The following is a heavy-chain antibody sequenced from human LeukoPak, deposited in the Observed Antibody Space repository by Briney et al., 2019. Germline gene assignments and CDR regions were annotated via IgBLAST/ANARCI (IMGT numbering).Heavy chain of an antibody. CDR2: INHSGST. Sequence: PSETLSLTCAVYGGSFSGYYWSWIRQPPGKGLAWIGEINHSGSTNYNPSLKSRVTISVDTSKNQFSLKLSSVTAADTAVYYCARGSQGYCSSTSCSFDYWGQGTLVTVSS. CDR3: ARGSQGYCSSTSCSFDY. V-gene: IGHV4-34*01. CDR1: GGSFSGYY. D-gene: IGHD2-2*01. J-gene: IGHJ4*02.